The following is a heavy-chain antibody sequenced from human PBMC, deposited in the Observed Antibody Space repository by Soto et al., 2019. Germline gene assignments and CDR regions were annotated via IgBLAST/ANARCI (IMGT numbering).Heavy chain of an antibody. D-gene: IGHD6-19*01. Sequence: QEQLVQSGAEVKKPGSSVRVSCKASKGTFNRDAITWVRQVPGQGREWMGGIIPMFGTADDAQKCQGRVTITADESTGTAYMELSSLRSEDTAVYYCAGRAAVSVTSRRFDPWGQGTLVNVS. CDR1: KGTFNRDA. CDR3: AGRAAVSVTSRRFDP. J-gene: IGHJ5*02. V-gene: IGHV1-69*01. CDR2: IIPMFGTA.